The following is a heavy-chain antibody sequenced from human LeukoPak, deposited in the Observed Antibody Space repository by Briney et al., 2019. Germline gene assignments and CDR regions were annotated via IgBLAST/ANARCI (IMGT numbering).Heavy chain of an antibody. CDR1: GFTFSSYW. Sequence: PGGSLRLSCAASGFTFSSYWMTWVRQAPGKGLEWVANINQDGSEKYYVDSVKGRFTISRDNPKNSLYLQMSGLRAEDTAVYYCARRSQRHYYDSSGYYSLDYWGQGTLVTVSS. CDR2: INQDGSEK. V-gene: IGHV3-7*01. D-gene: IGHD3-22*01. J-gene: IGHJ4*02. CDR3: ARRSQRHYYDSSGYYSLDY.